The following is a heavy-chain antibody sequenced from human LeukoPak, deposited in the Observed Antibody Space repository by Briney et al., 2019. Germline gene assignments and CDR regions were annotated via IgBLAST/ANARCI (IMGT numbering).Heavy chain of an antibody. Sequence: GGSLRLSCAASGFTFSSYWMTWVRQAPGKGLEWVANIKHNGDELNYVDSVEDLFTISRDNAKNSLYLHMTSLRAEDTAVYYCARELRNFDSWGQGTLVTVSS. CDR2: IKHNGDEL. J-gene: IGHJ4*02. CDR1: GFTFSSYW. V-gene: IGHV3-7*01. D-gene: IGHD3-16*01. CDR3: ARELRNFDS.